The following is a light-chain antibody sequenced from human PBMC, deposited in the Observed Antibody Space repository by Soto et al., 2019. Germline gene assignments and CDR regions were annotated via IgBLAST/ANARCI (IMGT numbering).Light chain of an antibody. CDR1: QAISSW. J-gene: IGKJ4*01. Sequence: IQMTQSPSSASASVGFKATFTCLASQAISSWLAWYQQKPGKAPKFLIYDASTLQSGVPSRFSGSGSGTDFTLTISSLQLEDFATYYCQHNYSTSLAFGGGTKVDI. CDR2: DAS. V-gene: IGKV1-12*01. CDR3: QHNYSTSLA.